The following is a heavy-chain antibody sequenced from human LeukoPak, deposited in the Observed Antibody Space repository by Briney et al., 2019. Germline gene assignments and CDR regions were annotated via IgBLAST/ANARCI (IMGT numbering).Heavy chain of an antibody. Sequence: SQTLSLTCTVSGGSISSYYWSWIRQPPGKGLEWIGYIYYSGSTNYNPSLKSRVTISVDTSKNQFSLKLSSVTAADTAVYYCARIFLELPYYFDYWGQGTLVTVSS. CDR2: IYYSGST. D-gene: IGHD1-7*01. CDR3: ARIFLELPYYFDY. J-gene: IGHJ4*02. CDR1: GGSISSYY. V-gene: IGHV4-59*08.